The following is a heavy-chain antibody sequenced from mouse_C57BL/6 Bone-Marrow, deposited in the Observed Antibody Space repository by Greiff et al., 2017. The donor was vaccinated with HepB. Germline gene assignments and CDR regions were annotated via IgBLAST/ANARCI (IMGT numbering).Heavy chain of an antibody. Sequence: QVQLQQSGPELVRPGASVKISCKAPGYTFTSHWMQWVRQRPGQGLEWIGEIFPGSGSTYYNEKFKGKATLTVDPSSSTAYMQLSSLTSEDSAVYFCASPDYYGSSYDAMDYWGQGTSVTVSS. V-gene: IGHV1-56*01. J-gene: IGHJ4*01. CDR1: GYTFTSHW. CDR3: ASPDYYGSSYDAMDY. D-gene: IGHD1-1*01. CDR2: IFPGSGST.